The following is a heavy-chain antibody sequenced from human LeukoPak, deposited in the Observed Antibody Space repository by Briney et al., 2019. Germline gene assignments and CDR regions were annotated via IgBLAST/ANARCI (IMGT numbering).Heavy chain of an antibody. CDR3: ARSGIAARKVPTYYYYYMDV. V-gene: IGHV4-4*02. Sequence: SETLSLTCAVSGGSLSSSNWWSWVRQPPGKGLEWIGEIYHSGSTNYNPSLKSRVTISVDTSKNQFSLKLSSVTAADTAVYYCARSGIAARKVPTYYYYYMDVWGKGTTVTVSS. CDR1: GGSLSSSNW. D-gene: IGHD6-6*01. J-gene: IGHJ6*03. CDR2: IYHSGST.